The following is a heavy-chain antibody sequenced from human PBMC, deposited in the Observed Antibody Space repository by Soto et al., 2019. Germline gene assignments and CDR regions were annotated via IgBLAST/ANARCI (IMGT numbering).Heavy chain of an antibody. CDR2: ILYDGSNK. V-gene: IGHV3-30*18. D-gene: IGHD2-21*02. J-gene: IGHJ6*02. Sequence: QVQLVESGGGVVQPGRSLRLSCAPSGFTFSSYGMHWVRQAPGKGLEWVAIILYDGSNKYYADSVKGRFTISRDNSKNTLYLQMNSLRAEDTAVYYCAKSVVTAPLYYCGMDVWGQGTTVTVSS. CDR3: AKSVVTAPLYYCGMDV. CDR1: GFTFSSYG.